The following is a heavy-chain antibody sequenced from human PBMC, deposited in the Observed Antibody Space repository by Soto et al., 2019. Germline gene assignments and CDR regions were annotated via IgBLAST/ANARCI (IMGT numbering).Heavy chain of an antibody. CDR1: GGSISSGDYY. CDR2: IYYSGST. J-gene: IGHJ3*02. V-gene: IGHV4-30-4*01. Sequence: SETLSLTCTVSGGSISSGDYYWNWIRQPPGKGLEWIGYIYYSGSTHYDPSLESRVTISVDTSKTQFSLKLRSMTAADTAVYYCASRGGYYPYDAFDIWGQGTMVTVSS. CDR3: ASRGGYYPYDAFDI. D-gene: IGHD3-22*01.